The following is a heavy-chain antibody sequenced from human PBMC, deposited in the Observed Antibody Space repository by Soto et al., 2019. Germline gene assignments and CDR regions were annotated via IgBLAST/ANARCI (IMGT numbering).Heavy chain of an antibody. V-gene: IGHV4-61*01. D-gene: IGHD3-3*01. Sequence: KTSETLSLTCTVSGGSVSSGSHPWSWIRQSPGKGLERFGXXXXXXXXXXXXXLMGRDTITVDTSQNQYSLKLTSLTAADTALYFCARLQFYDFWSGSVPMDVWCQGTSVTVSS. CDR3: ARLQFYDFWSGSVPMDV. CDR1: GGSVSSGSHP. CDR2: XXXXXXX. J-gene: IGHJ6*02.